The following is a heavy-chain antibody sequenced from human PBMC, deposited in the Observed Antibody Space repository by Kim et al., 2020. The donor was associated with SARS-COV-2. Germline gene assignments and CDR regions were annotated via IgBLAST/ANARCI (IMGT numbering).Heavy chain of an antibody. D-gene: IGHD2-2*01. V-gene: IGHV4-39*01. J-gene: IGHJ4*02. CDR1: GGSISNSPYY. CDR2: MYYTGTT. Sequence: SETLSLTCTVSGGSISNSPYYWVWIRQPPGKGLEWIGNMYYTGTTYYNPSLKSRVTISGDTSKNQFSLDVTSVSAADTAVYYCARRRGDTSWFDFWGQGTLVTVSS. CDR3: ARRRGDTSWFDF.